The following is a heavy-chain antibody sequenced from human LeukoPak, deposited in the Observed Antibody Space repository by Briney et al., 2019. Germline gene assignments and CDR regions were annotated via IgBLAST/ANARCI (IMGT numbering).Heavy chain of an antibody. CDR2: IYYSGST. CDR3: ARNRGISGYDLGVGY. Sequence: SETLSLTCTVSGGSISSGGYYWSWIRQHPGKGLEWIGYIYYSGSTYYNPSPKSRVTISVDTSKNQFSLKLSSVTAADTAVYYCARNRGISGYDLGVGYWGQGPLVIV. D-gene: IGHD5-12*01. V-gene: IGHV4-31*03. J-gene: IGHJ4*02. CDR1: GGSISSGGYY.